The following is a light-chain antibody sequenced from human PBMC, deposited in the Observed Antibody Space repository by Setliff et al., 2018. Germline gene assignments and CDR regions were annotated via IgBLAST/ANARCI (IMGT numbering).Light chain of an antibody. Sequence: SYELTQPPSLSVSPGQTASITCPGDKLGDKYISWYQHKPGQSPVVVMYQDNKRPSGIPRRFSGSNSGNTATLTISGTQAMDEADYYCQAWDSGTAVFGSGTKVTVL. J-gene: IGLJ1*01. CDR3: QAWDSGTAV. V-gene: IGLV3-1*01. CDR1: KLGDKY. CDR2: QDN.